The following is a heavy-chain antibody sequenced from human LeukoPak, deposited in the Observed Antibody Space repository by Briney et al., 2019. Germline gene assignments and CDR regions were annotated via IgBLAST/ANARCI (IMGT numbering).Heavy chain of an antibody. J-gene: IGHJ4*02. Sequence: GGSLRLSCAASGFTFSSYGMHWVRQAPGKGLEWVAVIWYDGSNKYYADSVKGRFTISRDNSKNTLYLQMNTLRAEDTAVYYCARVGYCSGGSCYGGDYWGQGTLVTVYS. CDR1: GFTFSSYG. CDR3: ARVGYCSGGSCYGGDY. V-gene: IGHV3-33*01. CDR2: IWYDGSNK. D-gene: IGHD2-15*01.